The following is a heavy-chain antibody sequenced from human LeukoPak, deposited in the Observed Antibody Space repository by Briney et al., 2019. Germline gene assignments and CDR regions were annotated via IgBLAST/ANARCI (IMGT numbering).Heavy chain of an antibody. D-gene: IGHD6-13*01. CDR3: ARVAAGYSSSWYSAATSRRDYYYGMDV. V-gene: IGHV4-39*07. CDR1: GGSISSSSYY. CDR2: IYYSGST. J-gene: IGHJ6*02. Sequence: SETLSLTCTVSGGSISSSSYYWGWIRQPPGKGLEWIGSIYYSGSTYYNPSLKSRVTISVDTSKNQFSLKLSSVTAADTAVYYCARVAAGYSSSWYSAATSRRDYYYGMDVWGQGTTVTVSS.